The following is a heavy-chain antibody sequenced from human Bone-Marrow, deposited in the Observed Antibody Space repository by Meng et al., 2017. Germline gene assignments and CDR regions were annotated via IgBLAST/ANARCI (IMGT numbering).Heavy chain of an antibody. J-gene: IGHJ4*02. CDR1: GFTFTSYE. CDR3: ARATQYPVYHFDY. D-gene: IGHD2-2*02. V-gene: IGHV3-48*03. CDR2: INIRGSTL. Sequence: SLKISCAAPGFTFTSYEFNWVRQAPGKGLEWISFINIRGSTLYYADSVEGRFTVSRDNAKNSLYLQMNSLRAEDTAVYYCARATQYPVYHFDYWGQGALVTVSS.